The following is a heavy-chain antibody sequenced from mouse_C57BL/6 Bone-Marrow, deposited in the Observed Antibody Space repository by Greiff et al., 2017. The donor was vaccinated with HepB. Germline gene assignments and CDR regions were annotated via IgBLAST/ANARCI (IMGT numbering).Heavy chain of an antibody. V-gene: IGHV1-15*01. CDR3: TRSDDGYYRYWFAY. D-gene: IGHD2-3*01. J-gene: IGHJ3*01. Sequence: VKLVESGAELVRPGASVTLSCKASCYTFTDYEMHWVKQTPVHGLEWIGAIDPETGGTAYNQKFKGKAILTADKSSSTAYMELRSLTSEDSAVYYCTRSDDGYYRYWFAYWGQGTLVTVSA. CDR2: IDPETGGT. CDR1: CYTFTDYE.